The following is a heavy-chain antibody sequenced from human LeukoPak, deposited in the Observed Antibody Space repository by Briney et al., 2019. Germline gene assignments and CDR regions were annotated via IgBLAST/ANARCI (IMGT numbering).Heavy chain of an antibody. CDR3: ATIYSYGYADY. J-gene: IGHJ4*02. CDR2: ISSSSSYI. Sequence: GGSLRLSCAASGFSFSSYNMNWVRQAPGKGLEWVSSISSSSSYIYYADSVKGRFTISRDNAKNSLYLQMNSLRAEDTAVYYCATIYSYGYADYWGQGTLVTVSS. V-gene: IGHV3-21*01. CDR1: GFSFSSYN. D-gene: IGHD5-18*01.